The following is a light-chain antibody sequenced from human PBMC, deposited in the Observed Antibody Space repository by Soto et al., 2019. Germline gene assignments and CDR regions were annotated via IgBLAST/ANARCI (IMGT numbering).Light chain of an antibody. CDR1: SSNIGSNT. CDR2: SHN. CDR3: AVWDDSLIGVV. V-gene: IGLV1-44*01. Sequence: QAVVTQPPSASGTPGQRVAISCSGSSSNIGSNTVSWYQQLPGTAPKLLIFSHNQRPSGVPDRFSGSKSGTSASLAISGLQSEDEAEYYCAVWDDSLIGVVFGGGTKLTVL. J-gene: IGLJ2*01.